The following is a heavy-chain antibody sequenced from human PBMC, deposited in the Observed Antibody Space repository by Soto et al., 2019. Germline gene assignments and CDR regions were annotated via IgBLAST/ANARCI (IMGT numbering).Heavy chain of an antibody. J-gene: IGHJ3*02. D-gene: IGHD3-22*01. Sequence: SETLSLTCTVSGGSISSYYWSWIRQPPGKGLEWIGYIYYSGSTNYNPSLKSRVTISVDTSKNQFSLKLSSVTAADTAVYYCARPPLNYYDSSGYYPPHDAFDIWGHGTMVTV. CDR3: ARPPLNYYDSSGYYPPHDAFDI. V-gene: IGHV4-59*01. CDR1: GGSISSYY. CDR2: IYYSGST.